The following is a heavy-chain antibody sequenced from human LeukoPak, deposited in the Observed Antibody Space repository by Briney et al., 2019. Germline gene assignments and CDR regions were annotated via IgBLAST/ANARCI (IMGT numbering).Heavy chain of an antibody. Sequence: ASVKVSCKASGYTFTSYYMHWVRQAPGQGLEWMGIINPSGGGASSAQKFQGRVTMTRDTSTSTVFMELSSLRSEDTAVYYCARGKDSGYYDYWGQGTLVTVSS. CDR2: INPSGGGA. CDR3: ARGKDSGYYDY. CDR1: GYTFTSYY. V-gene: IGHV1-46*01. J-gene: IGHJ4*02. D-gene: IGHD3-22*01.